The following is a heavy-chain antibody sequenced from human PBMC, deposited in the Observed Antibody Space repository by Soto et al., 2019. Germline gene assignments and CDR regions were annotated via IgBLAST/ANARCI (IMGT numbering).Heavy chain of an antibody. CDR2: VSIGGST. D-gene: IGHD2-15*01. J-gene: IGHJ4*02. CDR1: GLTLSSYA. CDR3: AKRRGAGGHFDY. V-gene: IGHV3-23*01. Sequence: GGSLRLSCVDSGLTLSSYAMGWVRQRPGKGLEWVAVVSIGGSTHYADSVRGRFTISRDNSKNTLSLQMNSLTAEDTAVYFCAKRRGAGGHFDYWGQGALVTVSS.